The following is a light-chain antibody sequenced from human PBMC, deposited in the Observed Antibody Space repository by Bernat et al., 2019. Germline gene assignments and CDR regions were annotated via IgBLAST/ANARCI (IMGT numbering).Light chain of an antibody. Sequence: QSALTQPPSASGSPGQSVTISCTGTSSDVGGYNYVSWFQQHPGKAPNLMIYEVSKRPSGVPDRFSGSKSGNTASLTVSGLQAEDEADYYCTSYADSKNLLFGGGTKLTVL. V-gene: IGLV2-8*01. CDR1: SSDVGGYNY. CDR2: EVS. CDR3: TSYADSKNLL. J-gene: IGLJ3*02.